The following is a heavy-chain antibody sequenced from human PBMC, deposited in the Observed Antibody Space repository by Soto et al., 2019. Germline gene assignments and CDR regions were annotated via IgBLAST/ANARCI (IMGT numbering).Heavy chain of an antibody. CDR2: IYYSGST. Sequence: PSETLSLTCAVSGYSISSSNWWGWIRQPPGKVLEWIGYIYYSGSTYYNPSLKSRVTMSVDTSKNQCSLKLSSVTAADTAIYYCARHGPRSFLSPWGQGTLVTVSS. CDR3: ARHGPRSFLSP. V-gene: IGHV4-28*01. J-gene: IGHJ5*02. CDR1: GYSISSSNW. D-gene: IGHD3-10*01.